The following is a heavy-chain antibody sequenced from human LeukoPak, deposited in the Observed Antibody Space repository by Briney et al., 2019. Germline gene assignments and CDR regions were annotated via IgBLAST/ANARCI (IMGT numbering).Heavy chain of an antibody. Sequence: PGGSLRLSCAASGFTFSSYGMHWVRQAPGKGLEWVAVIWYDGSNKYYADSVKGRFTISRDNSKNTLYLQMNSLRAEDMAVYYCARGPYSSGRYYFDYWGQGTLVTVSS. CDR1: GFTFSSYG. CDR2: IWYDGSNK. D-gene: IGHD6-19*01. J-gene: IGHJ4*02. CDR3: ARGPYSSGRYYFDY. V-gene: IGHV3-33*01.